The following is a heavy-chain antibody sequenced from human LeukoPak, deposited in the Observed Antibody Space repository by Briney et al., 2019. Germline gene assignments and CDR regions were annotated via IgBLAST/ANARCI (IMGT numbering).Heavy chain of an antibody. D-gene: IGHD3-22*01. CDR3: ATIPDDSSGYYGNDY. V-gene: IGHV4-34*01. Sequence: SETLSLTCAVYGGSFSGYYWSWIRQPPGKGLEWIGEINRSGSTNYNPSLKSRVTISVDTSKNQFSLKLSSVTAADTAVYYCATIPDDSSGYYGNDYWGQGTLVTVSS. CDR1: GGSFSGYY. J-gene: IGHJ4*02. CDR2: INRSGST.